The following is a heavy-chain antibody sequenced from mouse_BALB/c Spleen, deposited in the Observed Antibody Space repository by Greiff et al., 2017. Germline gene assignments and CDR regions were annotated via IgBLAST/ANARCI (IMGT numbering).Heavy chain of an antibody. V-gene: IGHV14-3*02. J-gene: IGHJ1*01. D-gene: IGHD1-1*01. CDR3: ARSGYGSSYVGWYFDV. Sequence: EVMLVESGAELVKPGASVKLSCTASGFNIKDTYMHWVKQRPEQGLEWIGRIDPANGNTKYDPKFQGKATITADTSSNTAYLQLSSLTSEDTAVYYCARSGYGSSYVGWYFDVWGAGTTVTVSS. CDR2: IDPANGNT. CDR1: GFNIKDTY.